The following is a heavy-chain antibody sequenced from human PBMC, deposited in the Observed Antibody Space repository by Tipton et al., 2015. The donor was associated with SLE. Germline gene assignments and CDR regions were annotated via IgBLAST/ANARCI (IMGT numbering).Heavy chain of an antibody. CDR3: ARDPGGAGIDYFDS. D-gene: IGHD1-14*01. J-gene: IGHJ4*02. V-gene: IGHV1-2*02. Sequence: QVQLVQSGAEVKKPGASVMVSCKTSGYTFTGYYLHWLRQAPGQGLEWMGWINPKSGGTKYAQTFQGRVTMTTDTSIGTAYMELARLRSDDTAVYYCARDPGGAGIDYFDSWGQGTMVTVSS. CDR2: INPKSGGT. CDR1: GYTFTGYY.